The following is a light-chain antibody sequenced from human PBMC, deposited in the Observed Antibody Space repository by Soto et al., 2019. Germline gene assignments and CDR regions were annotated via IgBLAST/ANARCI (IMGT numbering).Light chain of an antibody. CDR1: SSDVGGYKS. Sequence: STRTPSATVSGSTWVSTATSYTRSSSDVGGYKSAYSYQPHTGQAPKLMIYDVSNRPSGVSDRFSGSKSGNTASLTISGLQSEDEADYYCSSYTSSNSYVFGPGTTVTVL. V-gene: IGLV2-14*03. CDR3: SSYTSSNSYV. CDR2: DVS. J-gene: IGLJ1*01.